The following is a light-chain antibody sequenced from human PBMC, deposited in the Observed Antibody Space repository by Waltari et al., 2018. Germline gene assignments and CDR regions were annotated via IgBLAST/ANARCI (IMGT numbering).Light chain of an antibody. CDR2: EVT. CDR3: STYAGNDKLV. J-gene: IGLJ3*02. Sequence: QSALTQPPSASGSPGQSVTISCTATSGDVGSYVSWYQQHPGRAPKVLIFEVTKRPSGVPHRFPGSGSGNPASLTVAGLQAEDEADYYCSTYAGNDKLVFGGGTKVTVL. V-gene: IGLV2-8*01. CDR1: SGDVGSY.